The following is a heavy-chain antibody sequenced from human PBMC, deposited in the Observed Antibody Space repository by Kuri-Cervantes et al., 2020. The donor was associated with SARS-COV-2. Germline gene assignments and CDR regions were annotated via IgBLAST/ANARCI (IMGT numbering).Heavy chain of an antibody. CDR2: ISSSSSNI. CDR3: ARERGSSWYSSKTFDI. J-gene: IGHJ3*02. CDR1: GFTFSSYS. V-gene: IGHV3-21*01. D-gene: IGHD6-13*01. Sequence: GESLKISCAASGFTFSSYSMNWVRQAPGKGLEWVSSISSSSSNIYYADSVKVRFTISRDNAKNSLYLQMNSLRAEDTAVYYCARERGSSWYSSKTFDIGGQGTMVTVSS.